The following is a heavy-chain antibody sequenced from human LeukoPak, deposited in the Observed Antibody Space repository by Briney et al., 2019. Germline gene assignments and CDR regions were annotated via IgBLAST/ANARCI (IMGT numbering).Heavy chain of an antibody. Sequence: PGGSLRLSCAASGFTFSSYAMSWVRQAPGKGLEWVSAISGSGGGTYYADSVKGRFTISRDNSKNTLYLQMNSLRAEDTAVYYCAKDTAVAGTVDYWGQGTLVTVSS. D-gene: IGHD6-19*01. J-gene: IGHJ4*02. V-gene: IGHV3-23*01. CDR2: ISGSGGGT. CDR3: AKDTAVAGTVDY. CDR1: GFTFSSYA.